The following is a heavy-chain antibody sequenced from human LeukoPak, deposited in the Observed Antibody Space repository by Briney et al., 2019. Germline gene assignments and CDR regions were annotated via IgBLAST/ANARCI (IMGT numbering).Heavy chain of an antibody. D-gene: IGHD2-21*02. J-gene: IGHJ5*02. V-gene: IGHV1-2*02. CDR3: ARGIVVVTAIPSWFDP. CDR1: GYTFTGYY. Sequence: ASVKVSCKASGYTFTGYYMYWVRQAPGQGLEWMGWINPNSGGTNYAQKFQGRVTMTRDTSISTAYMELSRLRSDDTAVYYCARGIVVVTAIPSWFDPWGQGTLVTVSS. CDR2: INPNSGGT.